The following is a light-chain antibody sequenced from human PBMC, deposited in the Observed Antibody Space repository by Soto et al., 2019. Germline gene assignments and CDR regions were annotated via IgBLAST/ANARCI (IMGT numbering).Light chain of an antibody. CDR3: MLSYSGPRV. CDR2: ETS. CDR1: TGAVTSGHY. Sequence: QAVVTQEPSLTVSPGGTVTLTCGSSTGAVTSGHYPYWFQQKPGQAPKTLIYETSNRHSWTPARFSGSLLGGKAALTLSGXXXXXXAEYYCMLSYSGPRVFGGGTKLTVL. V-gene: IGLV7-46*01. J-gene: IGLJ2*01.